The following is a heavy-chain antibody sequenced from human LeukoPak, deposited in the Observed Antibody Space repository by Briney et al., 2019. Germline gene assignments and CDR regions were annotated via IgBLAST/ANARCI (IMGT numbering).Heavy chain of an antibody. CDR1: GGSISSGGYY. D-gene: IGHD2-15*01. Sequence: PSETLSLTCTVSGGSISSGGYYWSWIRQHPGKGLEWIGYIYYSGSTYYNPSLKSRVTISVDTSKNQFSLKLSSVTAADTAVYYCARVDCSGGSCYSRHSYAFDIWGQRTMVTVSS. J-gene: IGHJ3*02. CDR2: IYYSGST. V-gene: IGHV4-31*03. CDR3: ARVDCSGGSCYSRHSYAFDI.